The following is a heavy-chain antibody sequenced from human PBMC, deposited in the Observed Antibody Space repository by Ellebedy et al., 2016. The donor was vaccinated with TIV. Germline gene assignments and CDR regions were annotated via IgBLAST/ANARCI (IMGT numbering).Heavy chain of an antibody. D-gene: IGHD3-16*01. CDR3: ARGVIAMGDEDSNAFDI. V-gene: IGHV1-2*02. CDR2: INPNSGGT. Sequence: AASVKVSCKASGYTFTGYYMHWVRQAPGQRLEWMGWINPNSGGTNYAQKFQGRVTMTRDTSISTAYMELSSLSSEDPAVYYCARGVIAMGDEDSNAFDIWGQGKMVTVSS. CDR1: GYTFTGYY. J-gene: IGHJ3*02.